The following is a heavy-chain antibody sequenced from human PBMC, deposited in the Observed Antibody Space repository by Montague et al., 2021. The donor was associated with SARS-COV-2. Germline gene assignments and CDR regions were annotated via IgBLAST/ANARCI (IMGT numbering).Heavy chain of an antibody. CDR3: ARLGDGVVPSPILGVGPYYSYYYMDV. CDR1: GGSFSTYS. V-gene: IGHV4-34*01. Sequence: SETLSLTCAVHGGSFSTYSWNWIRRPPGKGLEWIGEIHHGGSTNYNPSLKSRVTISADTFKNQFSLKLTSVAAADTAVYYCARLGDGVVPSPILGVGPYYSYYYMDVWGKGTTVTVSS. J-gene: IGHJ6*03. D-gene: IGHD3-10*01. CDR2: IHHGGST.